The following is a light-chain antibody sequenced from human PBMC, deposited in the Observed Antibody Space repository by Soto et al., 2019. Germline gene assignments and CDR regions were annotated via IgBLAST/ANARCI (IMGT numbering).Light chain of an antibody. CDR2: DAS. CDR1: QSISGW. V-gene: IGKV1-5*01. CDR3: QQYNSYPWT. Sequence: DLQMRQSPSTLSASVGDIVTITCLASQSISGWLAWYQQKPGKAPKLLIYDASSLESGVPSGFSGSGSGTEFTLTISSLQPDGFATYYCQQYNSYPWTFGQGTKVDIK. J-gene: IGKJ1*01.